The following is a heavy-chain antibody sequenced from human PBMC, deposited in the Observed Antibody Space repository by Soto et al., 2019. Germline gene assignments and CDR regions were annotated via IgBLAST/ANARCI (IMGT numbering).Heavy chain of an antibody. Sequence: QVQLVDSGGGVVQPGRSLRLSCAASGFTFSSSAMHWVRQAPGKGLEWVTVISYDGSNKDYADSVKGRFTISRDNSTNTLYLQMNSLSADDTAVYYCARDVFDPWGQGTLVTVSS. V-gene: IGHV3-30-3*01. CDR1: GFTFSSSA. CDR2: ISYDGSNK. J-gene: IGHJ5*02. CDR3: ARDVFDP.